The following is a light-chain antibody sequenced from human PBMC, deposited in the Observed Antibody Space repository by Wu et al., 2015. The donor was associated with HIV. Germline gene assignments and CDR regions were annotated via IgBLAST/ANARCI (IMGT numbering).Light chain of an antibody. CDR3: QQRRYWPLYT. CDR2: DAS. CDR1: QSVASF. Sequence: EIVLTQFPATLSLSPGERATLSCRASQSVASFLARYQQKPGQAPRLLIYDASNRVTGIPARFSGSGSGTDFTLTISSLEPEDFAVYYCQQRRYWPLYTFGQGTKLEIK. J-gene: IGKJ2*01. V-gene: IGKV3-11*01.